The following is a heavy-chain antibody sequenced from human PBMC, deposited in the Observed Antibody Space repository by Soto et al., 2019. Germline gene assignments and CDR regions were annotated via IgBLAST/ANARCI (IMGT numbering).Heavy chain of an antibody. D-gene: IGHD3-3*01. CDR2: IIPIFGTA. Sequence: ASVKVSCKASGGTFSSYAISWVRQAAGQGREWMGGIIPIFGTANYAQKFQGRVTITADESTSTAYVELSSLRSDDSAVYYCARDQTLLFLEWLSPNYPYSTMDVWGHGTTVTVSS. V-gene: IGHV1-69*13. J-gene: IGHJ6*02. CDR3: ARDQTLLFLEWLSPNYPYSTMDV. CDR1: GGTFSSYA.